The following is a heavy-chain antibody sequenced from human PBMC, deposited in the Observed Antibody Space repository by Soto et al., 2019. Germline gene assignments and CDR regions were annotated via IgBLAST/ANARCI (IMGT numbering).Heavy chain of an antibody. D-gene: IGHD4-17*01. V-gene: IGHV6-1*01. Sequence: PSQTLSLTCAISGDSVSSNSAAWNWIRQSPSRGLEWLGRTYYRSKWYNDYAVSVKNRITINPDTSKNQFSLKLSSVTAADTAVYYCATFYGDYVSYWGQGTLVTVSS. J-gene: IGHJ4*02. CDR2: TYYRSKWYN. CDR3: ATFYGDYVSY. CDR1: GDSVSSNSAA.